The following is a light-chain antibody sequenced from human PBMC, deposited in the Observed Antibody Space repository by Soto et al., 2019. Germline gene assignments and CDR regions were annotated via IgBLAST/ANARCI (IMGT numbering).Light chain of an antibody. J-gene: IGKJ5*01. Sequence: IRMTQSPSSFSESTGALVSITCRATKDIGTYLAWYQQIPGKAPKLLIYDASNLEAGVPSRFRGSGSGTDFTFTISRLQPEDIATYYCQQYENLPTFGQGTRLEI. CDR2: DAS. CDR3: QQYENLPT. V-gene: IGKV1-33*01. CDR1: KDIGTY.